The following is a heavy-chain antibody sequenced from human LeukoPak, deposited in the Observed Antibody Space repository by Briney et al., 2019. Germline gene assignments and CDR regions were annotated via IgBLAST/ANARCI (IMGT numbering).Heavy chain of an antibody. D-gene: IGHD6-6*01. J-gene: IGHJ4*02. V-gene: IGHV1-69*01. Sequence: GSSVKVSCKASGGTFTSYAISWVRQAPGQGLEWMGGIIPIFGTANYAQKFQGRVTITADESTSTAYMELSSLRSEDTAVYYCARDDGEGYSSSSQGTKEGFDYWGQGTLVTVSS. CDR1: GGTFTSYA. CDR3: ARDDGEGYSSSSQGTKEGFDY. CDR2: IIPIFGTA.